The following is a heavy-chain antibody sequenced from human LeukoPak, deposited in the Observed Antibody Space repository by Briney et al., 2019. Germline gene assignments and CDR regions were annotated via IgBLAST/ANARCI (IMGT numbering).Heavy chain of an antibody. J-gene: IGHJ5*02. D-gene: IGHD2-8*02. CDR3: ARVIPGPFNRFEP. V-gene: IGHV1-2*02. CDR2: INPNSGGT. CDR1: GYTFTGYY. Sequence: ASVKVSCKASGYTFTGYYMHWVRQAPGQGLEWMGWINPNSGGTNYAQKFQGRVTMTRATSISTAYMELRSLRPDDTAVYFCARVIPGPFNRFEPWGQGTLVTVSS.